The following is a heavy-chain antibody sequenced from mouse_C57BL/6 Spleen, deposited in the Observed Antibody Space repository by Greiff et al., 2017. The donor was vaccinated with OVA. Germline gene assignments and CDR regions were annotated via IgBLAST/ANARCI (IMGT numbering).Heavy chain of an antibody. CDR1: GYTFTEYT. Sequence: QVQLQQSGAELVKPGASVKLSCKASGYTFTEYTIHWVKQRSGQGLEWIGWFYPGSGSIKYNEKFKDKATLTADKSSSTVYMELSRLTSEDSAVYFWARHEEDYYGSSYGGFAYWGQGTLVTVSA. CDR2: FYPGSGSI. V-gene: IGHV1-62-2*01. CDR3: ARHEEDYYGSSYGGFAY. J-gene: IGHJ3*01. D-gene: IGHD1-1*01.